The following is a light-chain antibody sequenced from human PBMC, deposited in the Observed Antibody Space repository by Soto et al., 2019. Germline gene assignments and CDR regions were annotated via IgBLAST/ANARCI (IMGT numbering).Light chain of an antibody. CDR1: SSNIGTYY. CDR3: GTWDSSLSAVV. V-gene: IGLV1-51*01. Sequence: QSVLTQPPSVSAAPGQKVATSGSGSSSNIGTYYVSWYHHVPGAAPKLLIYDNNERPSGIPDRFSGSKSGTSATLDITGLQTEDEADYHCGTWDSSLSAVVFGGGTKVTVL. CDR2: DNN. J-gene: IGLJ2*01.